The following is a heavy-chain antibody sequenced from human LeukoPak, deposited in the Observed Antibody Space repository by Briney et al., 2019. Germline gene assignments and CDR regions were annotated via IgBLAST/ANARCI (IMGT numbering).Heavy chain of an antibody. CDR2: INHSGST. Sequence: KPSETLSLTCAVYGGSFSGYYWSWIRQPPGKGLEWIGEINHSGSTNYNPSLKSRVTISVDTSKNQFSLKLSSVTAADTAVYYCASSSLRGSGIDYWGQGTLVTVSS. CDR1: GGSFSGYY. CDR3: ASSSLRGSGIDY. D-gene: IGHD3-10*01. J-gene: IGHJ4*02. V-gene: IGHV4-34*01.